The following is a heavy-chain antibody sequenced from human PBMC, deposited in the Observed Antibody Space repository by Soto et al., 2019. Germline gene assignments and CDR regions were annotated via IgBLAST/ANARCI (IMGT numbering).Heavy chain of an antibody. D-gene: IGHD1-26*01. Sequence: EVQLVESGGGLVQPGGSLKLSCAASGFTFSGSAMHWVRQASGKGLEWVGRIRSKANSYATAYAASVKGRFTISRDDSKNKAYLQMNSLKTEDTAVYYCIPSSVGATRDLDYWGQGTLVTVSS. CDR1: GFTFSGSA. V-gene: IGHV3-73*01. CDR2: IRSKANSYAT. CDR3: IPSSVGATRDLDY. J-gene: IGHJ4*02.